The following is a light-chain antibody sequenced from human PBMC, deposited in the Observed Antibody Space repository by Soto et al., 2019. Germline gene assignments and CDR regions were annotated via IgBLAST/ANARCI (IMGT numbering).Light chain of an antibody. V-gene: IGKV1-8*01. Sequence: AIRMTQSPSSFSASTGDRVTITCRASQGISSYLAWYQQKPVKAPKLLIYAASTLQSGAPSRFSGSGSGTDFTLTISCLQSEDFATYDCQQYYSYPPTFGQGTKLEIK. CDR1: QGISSY. CDR2: AAS. J-gene: IGKJ2*01. CDR3: QQYYSYPPT.